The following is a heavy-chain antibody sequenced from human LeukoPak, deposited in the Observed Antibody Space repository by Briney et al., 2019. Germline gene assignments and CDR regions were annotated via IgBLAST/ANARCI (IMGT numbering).Heavy chain of an antibody. Sequence: GGSLRLSCAASGFTFDDYAMHWVRQAPGKGLEWVSSISWNSATIVYADSVKGRFTISRDSAKNSLYLQMDSLGAEDMALYYCAKGYTYGLGSAYFFDYWGQGTLVTVSS. D-gene: IGHD5-18*01. J-gene: IGHJ4*02. CDR1: GFTFDDYA. V-gene: IGHV3-9*03. CDR2: ISWNSATI. CDR3: AKGYTYGLGSAYFFDY.